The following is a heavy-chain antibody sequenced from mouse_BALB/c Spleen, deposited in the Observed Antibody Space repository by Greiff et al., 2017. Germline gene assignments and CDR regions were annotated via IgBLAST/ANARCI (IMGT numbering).Heavy chain of an antibody. CDR3: ARGITTVVAPYAMDY. CDR1: GFSLTSYG. D-gene: IGHD1-1*01. V-gene: IGHV2-9*02. Sequence: QVQLQQSGPGLVAPSQSLSITCTVSGFSLTSYGVHWVRQPPGKGLEWLGVIWAGGSTNYNSALMSRLSISKDNSKSQVFLKMNSLQTDDTAMYYCARGITTVVAPYAMDYWGQGTSVTVSS. CDR2: IWAGGST. J-gene: IGHJ4*01.